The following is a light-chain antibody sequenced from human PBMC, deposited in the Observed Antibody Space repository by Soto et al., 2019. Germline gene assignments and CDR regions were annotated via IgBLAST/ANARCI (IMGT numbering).Light chain of an antibody. Sequence: ETVLTQSPGTLSLSPGERATLSCRASQSVAKNYLAWYQHKPGQGPRLLISGASSRATGIPDRFSGSGAGPTFTLPISRLQPEDFAVYSCIQYASEPLTFGGGTKVEI. CDR2: GAS. CDR1: QSVAKNY. CDR3: IQYASEPLT. J-gene: IGKJ4*01. V-gene: IGKV3-20*01.